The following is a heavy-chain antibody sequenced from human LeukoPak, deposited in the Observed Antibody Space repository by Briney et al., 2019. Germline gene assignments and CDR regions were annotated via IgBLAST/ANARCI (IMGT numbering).Heavy chain of an antibody. D-gene: IGHD5-18*01. V-gene: IGHV4-59*01. CDR3: AREEHSYGHGNFDY. J-gene: IGHJ4*02. Sequence: SETLSLTCTVSGGSISSYYWSWIRQPPGKGLEWIGYIYYSGSTNYNPSLKSRVTISVDTSKNQFSLKLSSVTAADTAVYYCAREEHSYGHGNFDYWAREPWSPSPQ. CDR1: GGSISSYY. CDR2: IYYSGST.